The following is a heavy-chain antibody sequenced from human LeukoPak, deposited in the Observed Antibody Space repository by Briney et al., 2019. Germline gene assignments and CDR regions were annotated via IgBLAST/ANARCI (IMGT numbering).Heavy chain of an antibody. V-gene: IGHV3-21*01. CDR1: GFTFSSYS. CDR2: VSSSSSYI. J-gene: IGHJ6*04. CDR3: AELGITMIGGV. Sequence: GGSLRLSCAASGFTFSSYSMNWVRQAPGKGLEWVSSVSSSSSYIYYADSVKGRFTISRDNAKNSLYLQMNSLRAEDTAVYYCAELGITMIGGVWGKGTTVTISS. D-gene: IGHD3-10*02.